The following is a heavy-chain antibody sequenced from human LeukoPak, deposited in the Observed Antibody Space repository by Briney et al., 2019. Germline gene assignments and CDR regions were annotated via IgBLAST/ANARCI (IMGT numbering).Heavy chain of an antibody. CDR1: GGSISSSRYY. D-gene: IGHD5-24*01. CDR2: IYYSGST. J-gene: IGHJ4*02. CDR3: ARVLRDPYFDF. Sequence: SETLSLTCNVSGGSISSSRYYWGWIRQPPGKGLEWIGSIYYSGSTYYNPSLKSRVTISVDTSKNQFSLKLSSVTAADTAVYYCARVLRDPYFDFWGQGTLVTVSS. V-gene: IGHV4-39*07.